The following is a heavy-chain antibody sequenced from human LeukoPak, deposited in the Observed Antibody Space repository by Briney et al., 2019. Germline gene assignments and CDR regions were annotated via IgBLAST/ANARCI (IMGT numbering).Heavy chain of an antibody. CDR2: ISGSGGST. J-gene: IGHJ3*02. Sequence: GSLRLSCAASGFTFSSYAMSWVRQAPGKGLEWVSAISGSGGSTYYADSVKGRFTISRDNSKNTLYLQMNSLRAEDTAVYYCANLLMGYCSSTSCYVHDAFDIWGQGTMVTVSS. CDR1: GFTFSSYA. CDR3: ANLLMGYCSSTSCYVHDAFDI. V-gene: IGHV3-23*01. D-gene: IGHD2-2*01.